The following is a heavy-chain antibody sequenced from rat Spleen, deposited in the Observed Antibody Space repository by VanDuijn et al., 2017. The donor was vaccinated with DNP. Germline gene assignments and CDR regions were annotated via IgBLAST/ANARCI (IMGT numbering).Heavy chain of an antibody. D-gene: IGHD4-3*01. Sequence: EVQLVESGGGLVQPGNSLKLSCTASGFTFSDYYMAWVRQAPKKGLEWVASITHDGGSTYYRDSVKGRFTISRNDAKSTLYLQMESLRSEDTATYYCAKEALRAPFAYWGQGIMVTVSS. CDR3: AKEALRAPFAY. V-gene: IGHV5-20*01. J-gene: IGHJ2*01. CDR2: ITHDGGST. CDR1: GFTFSDYY.